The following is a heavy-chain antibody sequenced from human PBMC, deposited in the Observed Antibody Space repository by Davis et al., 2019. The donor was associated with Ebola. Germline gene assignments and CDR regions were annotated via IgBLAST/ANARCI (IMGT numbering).Heavy chain of an antibody. Sequence: GESLKISCAASGFTFSSYGMHWVRQAPGKGLEWVAVISYDGSNKYYADSVKGRFTISRDNSKNTLYLQMNSLRAEDTAVYYCARSTPDYWGQGTLVTVSS. J-gene: IGHJ4*02. V-gene: IGHV3-30*03. D-gene: IGHD5/OR15-5a*01. CDR3: ARSTPDY. CDR1: GFTFSSYG. CDR2: ISYDGSNK.